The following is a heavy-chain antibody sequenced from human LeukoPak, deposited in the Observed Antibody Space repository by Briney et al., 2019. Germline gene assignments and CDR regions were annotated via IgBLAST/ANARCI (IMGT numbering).Heavy chain of an antibody. D-gene: IGHD1-26*01. CDR3: ATESYSGSYLYAFDI. CDR1: GGTFSSYA. J-gene: IGHJ3*02. V-gene: IGHV1-69*06. CDR2: IIPIFGTA. Sequence: SVKVSCKASGGTFSSYAISWVRQAPGQGLEWMGGIIPIFGTAIYAQKFQGRVTMTEDTSTDTAYMELSSLRSEDTAVYYCATESYSGSYLYAFDIWGQGTMVTVSS.